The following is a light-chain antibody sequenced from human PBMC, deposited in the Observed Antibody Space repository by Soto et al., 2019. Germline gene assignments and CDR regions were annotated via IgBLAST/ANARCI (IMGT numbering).Light chain of an antibody. Sequence: QSVLTQPRSVSGSPGQSVTISCTGTSSDVGGYNYVSWYQQHPGKAPKLMIYDVSKRPSGVPDRFSGSKSGNTASLTISGLQAEDEADYYCCSYAVSSTYVSGTGTQLTVL. CDR3: CSYAVSSTYV. CDR1: SSDVGGYNY. CDR2: DVS. V-gene: IGLV2-11*01. J-gene: IGLJ1*01.